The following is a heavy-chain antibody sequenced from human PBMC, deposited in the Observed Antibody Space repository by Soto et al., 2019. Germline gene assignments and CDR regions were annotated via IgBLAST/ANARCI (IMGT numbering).Heavy chain of an antibody. CDR2: ISSSSSYI. CDR3: ARASYNWNYVDGFDI. Sequence: PGGSLRLSCAASGFTFSSHSMNWVRQAPGKGLEWVSSISSSSSYIYYADSVKGRFTISRDNAKNSLYLQMNSLRAEDTAVYYCARASYNWNYVDGFDIWGQGTMVTVSS. V-gene: IGHV3-21*01. J-gene: IGHJ3*02. D-gene: IGHD1-7*01. CDR1: GFTFSSHS.